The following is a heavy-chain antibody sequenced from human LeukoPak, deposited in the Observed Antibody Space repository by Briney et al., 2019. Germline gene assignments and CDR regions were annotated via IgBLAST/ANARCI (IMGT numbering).Heavy chain of an antibody. CDR1: GGSISSGNW. CDR2: IYHSGST. D-gene: IGHD1-1*01. CDR3: ARKGTTTGFDY. V-gene: IGHV4-4*02. J-gene: IGHJ4*02. Sequence: PSETLSLTCAVSGGSISSGNWWSWARQPPGKGLEWIGEIYHSGSTNYNPSLKSRVTISVDKSNKQFSLKVTSVTAADTAVYYCARKGTTTGFDYWGQGTLVTVSS.